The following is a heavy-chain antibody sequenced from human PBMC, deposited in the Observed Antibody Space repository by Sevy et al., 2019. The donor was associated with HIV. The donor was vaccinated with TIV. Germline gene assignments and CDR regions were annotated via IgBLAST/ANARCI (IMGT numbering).Heavy chain of an antibody. J-gene: IGHJ5*02. CDR3: ARDPSRAAEGWFDP. V-gene: IGHV1-2*02. CDR2: INPNSGGT. D-gene: IGHD6-13*01. Sequence: ASVKVSCKASGYTFTDYYMNWVRQAPGQGLEWMGWINPNSGGTNYAQKFQGRVTMTRDTSISTAYMELSRLRSDDTAMYYCARDPSRAAEGWFDPWGQGTLVTVSS. CDR1: GYTFTDYY.